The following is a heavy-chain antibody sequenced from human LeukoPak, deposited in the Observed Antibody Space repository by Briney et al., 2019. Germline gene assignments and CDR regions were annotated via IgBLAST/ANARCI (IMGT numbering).Heavy chain of an antibody. Sequence: PSETLSLTCTVSGGSVSSGNYYWSWIRQPAGKGLEWIGRIYTSGSTNYNPSLKSRVTISVDTSKNQFSLKLSSVTAADTAVYYCARGSDYGDPPFFGPWGQGTLVTVYS. CDR3: ARGSDYGDPPFFGP. V-gene: IGHV4-61*02. D-gene: IGHD4-17*01. CDR1: GGSVSSGNYY. J-gene: IGHJ5*02. CDR2: IYTSGST.